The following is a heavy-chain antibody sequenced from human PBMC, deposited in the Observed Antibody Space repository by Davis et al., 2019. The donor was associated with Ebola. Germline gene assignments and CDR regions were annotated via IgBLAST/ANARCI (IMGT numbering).Heavy chain of an antibody. CDR3: ASSIFGNSCYDSRTAFDY. CDR2: ISAYNGDT. CDR1: GYTFSSSG. D-gene: IGHD5-12*01. J-gene: IGHJ4*02. Sequence: ASVKVSCKASGYTFSSSGITWVRQAPGQGLEWMGWISAYNGDTKYAQKLQGRVTMTTDTSTSTAYMELRSLRSDDTALYYCASSIFGNSCYDSRTAFDYWGQGTLVTVSS. V-gene: IGHV1-18*01.